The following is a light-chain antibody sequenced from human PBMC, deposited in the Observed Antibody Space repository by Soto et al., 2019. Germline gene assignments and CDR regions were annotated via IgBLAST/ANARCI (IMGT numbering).Light chain of an antibody. V-gene: IGKV3-20*01. CDR1: QSVSSSY. CDR3: QPYRSPPSLT. CDR2: GAS. J-gene: IGKJ5*01. Sequence: EIVLTQSPGTLSLSPGERATLSCRASQSVSSSYLAWYQQKPGQAPRLLIYGASRRATGIPDRFSGSGSGKDLNIKISRLEPEDFAVYYCQPYRSPPSLTVGQGTRLEIK.